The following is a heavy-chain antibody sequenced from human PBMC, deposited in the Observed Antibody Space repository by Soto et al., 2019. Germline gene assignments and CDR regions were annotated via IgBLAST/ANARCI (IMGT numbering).Heavy chain of an antibody. Sequence: PSETLSLTCTVSGGSISRSDYYWGWIRQPPGKGLEWIGSIYYSGNTYYNPSLKRRDTISVDTSKNQFSLKLSSVTAADTAVYYCASDRRSKYGSGSYYPDPWGQGTLVTVSS. J-gene: IGHJ5*02. V-gene: IGHV4-39*07. CDR3: ASDRRSKYGSGSYYPDP. CDR1: GGSISRSDYY. CDR2: IYYSGNT. D-gene: IGHD3-10*01.